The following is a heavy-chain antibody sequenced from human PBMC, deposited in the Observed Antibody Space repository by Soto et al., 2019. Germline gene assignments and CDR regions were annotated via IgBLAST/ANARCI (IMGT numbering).Heavy chain of an antibody. Sequence: PSETLSLTCAVSGGSISSSNWWSWVRQPPGKGLEWIGEIYHSGSTNYNPSLKSRVTISVDKSKNQFSLKLSSVTAADTAVYYCAKLRGYSSSTSCFGGGYYGMDVWGQGTTVTVSS. CDR3: AKLRGYSSSTSCFGGGYYGMDV. CDR1: GGSISSSNW. V-gene: IGHV4-4*02. CDR2: IYHSGST. J-gene: IGHJ6*02. D-gene: IGHD2-2*01.